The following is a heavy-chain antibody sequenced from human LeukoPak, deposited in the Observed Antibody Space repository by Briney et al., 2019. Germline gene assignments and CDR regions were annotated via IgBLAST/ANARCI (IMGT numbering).Heavy chain of an antibody. V-gene: IGHV3-7*01. CDR1: GFASGSYY. CDR2: IKPDGSEE. J-gene: IGHJ4*02. Sequence: GGSLRLSCAGSGFASGSYYMNWFRQAPGKGLEWVANIKPDGSEENYVDSVRGRFTISRDNAKNSVYLQMNSLRADDTALYYCVIGHYADYTSQGTLVTVSS. CDR3: VIGHYADY.